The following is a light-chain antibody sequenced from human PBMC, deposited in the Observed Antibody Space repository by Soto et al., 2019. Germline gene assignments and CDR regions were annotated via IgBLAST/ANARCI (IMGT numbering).Light chain of an antibody. J-gene: IGLJ2*01. V-gene: IGLV2-14*01. CDR1: SRDVGGY. CDR2: EVS. CDR3: RSYTSSNTVV. Sequence: QSALTQPASVSGSPGQSITISCTGTSRDVGGYVSWYQQHPGKAPKLMIYEVSNRPSGVSNRFSGSKSGNRASLTISGLQAEDEADYYCRSYTSSNTVVFGGGTKVTVL.